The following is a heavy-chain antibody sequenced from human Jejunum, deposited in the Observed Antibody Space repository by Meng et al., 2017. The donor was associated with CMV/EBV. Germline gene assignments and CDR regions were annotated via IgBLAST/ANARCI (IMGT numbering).Heavy chain of an antibody. D-gene: IGHD1-1*01. CDR3: ARFSSTGAYYLGMDV. Sequence: CSLSSSYWSSIRQPPEKGLEWIGFIYYKGSTSSNPSLRSRVTMSVDTSKNQCSLKVTSVTAADTALYYCARFSSTGAYYLGMDVWGQGTTVTVSS. CDR2: IYYKGST. J-gene: IGHJ6*02. CDR1: CSLSSSY. V-gene: IGHV4-59*01.